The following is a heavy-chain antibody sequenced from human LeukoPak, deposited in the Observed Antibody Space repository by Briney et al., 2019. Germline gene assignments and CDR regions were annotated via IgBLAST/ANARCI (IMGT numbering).Heavy chain of an antibody. J-gene: IGHJ4*02. D-gene: IGHD6-19*01. V-gene: IGHV1-69*01. CDR1: GGTFSSYA. Sequence: SVKVSCKTSGGTFSSYAISWVRQAPGQGLEWMGGIIPIFGTANYAQKFQGRVTITADESTSTAYMELSSLRSEDTAVYYCARTRSGWYYFDYWGQGTLVTVSS. CDR2: IIPIFGTA. CDR3: ARTRSGWYYFDY.